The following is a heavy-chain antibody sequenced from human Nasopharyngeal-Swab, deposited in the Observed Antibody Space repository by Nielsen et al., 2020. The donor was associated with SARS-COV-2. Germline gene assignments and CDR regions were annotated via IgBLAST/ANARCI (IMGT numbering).Heavy chain of an antibody. J-gene: IGHJ4*02. CDR3: ARNGVGDYDPFFDY. CDR1: GGSISSYY. D-gene: IGHD4-17*01. V-gene: IGHV4-59*01. CDR2: IYYSGGTHYN. Sequence: SETLSLTCTVSGGSISSYYWSWIRQPPGKGLEWIGYIYYSGGTHYNHYNPSLESRVTISVDTSKNQFSLKLRSVTAADTAVYYCARNGVGDYDPFFDYWGQGILVTVSS.